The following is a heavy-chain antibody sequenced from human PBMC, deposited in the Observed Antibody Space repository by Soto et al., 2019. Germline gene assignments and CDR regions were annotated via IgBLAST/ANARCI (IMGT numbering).Heavy chain of an antibody. V-gene: IGHV4-34*01. CDR2: IDHTGGT. D-gene: IGHD3-3*01. J-gene: IGHJ5*02. CDR3: ARDTSYDFWSGYVGFDP. CDR1: AETFTGYY. Sequence: QVQLQQWGAGLLKPSETLSLTCAVNAETFTGYYWSWIRQSPGKGLEWIGEIDHTGGTNYSPSLQSRVTISQDTSKKQFSLKLTSVTAADTAVYYCARDTSYDFWSGYVGFDPWGQGTLVTVSS.